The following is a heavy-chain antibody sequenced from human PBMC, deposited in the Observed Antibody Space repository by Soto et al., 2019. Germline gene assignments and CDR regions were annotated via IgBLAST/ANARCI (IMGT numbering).Heavy chain of an antibody. CDR3: SKDLGCPRPPSPDF. CDR2: ISGSGSNT. D-gene: IGHD1-1*01. V-gene: IGHV3-23*01. J-gene: IGHJ4*02. CDR1: GFSLSNYA. Sequence: GGSLRLSCAVSGFSLSNYAMSWVRQAPGKGLEWVSAISGSGSNTYYIDSVKGRFTISRDKSKTTLFLQMNSLRTEDTAVYYWSKDLGCPRPPSPDFGAQGIRATVSS.